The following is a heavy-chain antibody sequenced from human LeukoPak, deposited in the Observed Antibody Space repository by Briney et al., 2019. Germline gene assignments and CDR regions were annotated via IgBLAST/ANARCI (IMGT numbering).Heavy chain of an antibody. Sequence: SETLSLTCTASGGSISSYYWSWIRQPPGKGLEWIGYIYYSGSTNYNPSLKSRVTISVDTSKNQFSLKLSSVTAADTAVYYCARLTGGFDYWGQGTLVTVSS. CDR1: GGSISSYY. V-gene: IGHV4-59*01. CDR3: ARLTGGFDY. CDR2: IYYSGST. D-gene: IGHD7-27*01. J-gene: IGHJ4*02.